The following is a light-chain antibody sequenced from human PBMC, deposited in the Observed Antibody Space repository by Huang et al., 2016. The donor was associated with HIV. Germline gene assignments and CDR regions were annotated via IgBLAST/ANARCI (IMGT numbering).Light chain of an antibody. V-gene: IGKV1-27*01. CDR2: GAS. CDR3: QRYDSAPRA. CDR1: QDIGNF. Sequence: DIQMTQSPSSLSASPGVRVTLSCRANQDIGNFLAWYQHKPGGVPRLLIYGASTVQSGGPSRCSGRGSGTEFTLTITRLQPDDGATYYCQRYDSAPRAFGQGTKVEI. J-gene: IGKJ1*01.